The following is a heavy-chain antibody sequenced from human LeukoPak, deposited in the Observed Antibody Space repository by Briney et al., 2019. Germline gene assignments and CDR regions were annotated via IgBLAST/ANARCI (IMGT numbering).Heavy chain of an antibody. Sequence: ASVKVSCKASRYTFTSYDINWVREAAGQGLEWMGWMNPNTGRTGFAQKFQDRLTMTRDTSISTAYLELSSLRSEDTAIYYCARLSQTPDSYSSGGYYQLGYWGQGTPVTVSS. CDR3: ARLSQTPDSYSSGGYYQLGY. D-gene: IGHD2-15*01. CDR2: MNPNTGRT. V-gene: IGHV1-8*01. J-gene: IGHJ4*02. CDR1: RYTFTSYD.